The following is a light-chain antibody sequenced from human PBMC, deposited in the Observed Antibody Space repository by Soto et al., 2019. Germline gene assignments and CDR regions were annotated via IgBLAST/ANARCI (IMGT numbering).Light chain of an antibody. CDR2: EVS. CDR3: SSYTSSSTL. V-gene: IGLV2-14*01. CDR1: SSDIGGYNS. J-gene: IGLJ2*01. Sequence: QSVLTQPASVSGSPGQSITISCTGTSSDIGGYNSVSWYQQHPGKAPKVMIYEVSNRPSGVSNRFSGSKSGNTASLTISGLQAEDEADYYCSSYTSSSTLFGGGTKLTVL.